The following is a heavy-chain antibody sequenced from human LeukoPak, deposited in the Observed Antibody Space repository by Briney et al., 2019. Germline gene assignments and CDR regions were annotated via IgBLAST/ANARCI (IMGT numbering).Heavy chain of an antibody. Sequence: SGGSLRLSCAASGFTFSTYTIHWVRQAPGKGLEWVAVISNDGHFKHYADSVKGRFTISRDNSKSTLFLQMNSLTIEDTAVYYCARETRLPHNDILINRRAFDIWGQGTILTVSS. J-gene: IGHJ3*02. CDR2: ISNDGHFK. CDR1: GFTFSTYT. V-gene: IGHV3-30-3*01. D-gene: IGHD3-9*01. CDR3: ARETRLPHNDILINRRAFDI.